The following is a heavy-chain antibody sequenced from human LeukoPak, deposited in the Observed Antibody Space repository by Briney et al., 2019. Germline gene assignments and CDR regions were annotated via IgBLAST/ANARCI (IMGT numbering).Heavy chain of an antibody. J-gene: IGHJ5*02. Sequence: ASETLSLTCAVYGGSFSGYCWSWIRQPPGKGLEWIGEINHSGSTNYNPSLKSRVTISVDTSKNQFSLKLSSVTAADTAVYYCARTYYDFWSGYSDWFDPWGQGTLVTVSS. V-gene: IGHV4-34*01. CDR2: INHSGST. CDR1: GGSFSGYC. CDR3: ARTYYDFWSGYSDWFDP. D-gene: IGHD3-3*01.